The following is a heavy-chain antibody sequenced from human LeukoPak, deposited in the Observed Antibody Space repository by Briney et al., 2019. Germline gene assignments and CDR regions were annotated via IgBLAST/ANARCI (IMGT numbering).Heavy chain of an antibody. Sequence: SETLSLTCAVYGGSFSGYYWTWTRQPPGKGLEWIGEINHSGTTSYNPSLKSRVTISVDTSQNQFSLSLSSLTAADTAVYYCARGYCSSIRCPGAFDIWGQGTMVAVSS. CDR1: GGSFSGYY. CDR2: INHSGTT. CDR3: ARGYCSSIRCPGAFDI. J-gene: IGHJ3*02. D-gene: IGHD2-2*01. V-gene: IGHV4-34*01.